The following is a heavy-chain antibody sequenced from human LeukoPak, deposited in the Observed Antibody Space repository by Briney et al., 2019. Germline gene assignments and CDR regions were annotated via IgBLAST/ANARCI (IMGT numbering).Heavy chain of an antibody. CDR2: IKQDGIDK. D-gene: IGHD4/OR15-4a*01. CDR1: GFTFSSYG. J-gene: IGHJ4*02. Sequence: GGSLRLSCAASGFTFSSYGMTWVRQAPGKGLEWVANIKQDGIDKQYVASIKGRFTISRDNAKNTLYLQMDSLRVEDTAIYYCARFSRVQASFWGQGTLVTVSS. CDR3: ARFSRVQASF. V-gene: IGHV3-7*01.